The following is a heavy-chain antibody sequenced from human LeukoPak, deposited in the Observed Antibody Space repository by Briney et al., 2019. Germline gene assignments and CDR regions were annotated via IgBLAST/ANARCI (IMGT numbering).Heavy chain of an antibody. V-gene: IGHV4-39*07. Sequence: SETLSLTCTVSGGSISSSSYYWGWIRQPPGKGLEWIGSIYYSGSTYYNPSLKSRVTISVDTSKNQFSLKLSSVTAADTAVYYCARLAVAGTRAFDYWGQGTLVTVSS. CDR3: ARLAVAGTRAFDY. J-gene: IGHJ4*02. D-gene: IGHD6-19*01. CDR2: IYYSGST. CDR1: GGSISSSSYY.